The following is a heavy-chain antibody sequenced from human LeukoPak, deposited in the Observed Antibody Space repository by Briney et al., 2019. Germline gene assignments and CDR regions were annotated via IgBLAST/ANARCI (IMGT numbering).Heavy chain of an antibody. CDR1: GGSISSGDYY. V-gene: IGHV4-30-4*01. D-gene: IGHD3-10*01. CDR3: ARDSIGSGSWY. J-gene: IGHJ4*02. CDR2: IYYSGST. Sequence: SETLSLTCTVSGGSISSGDYYWRWIRQPPGKGLEWIGYIYYSGSTYYNPSLKSRLTISVDTSKNQCSLKLSSVTAADTAVYYCARDSIGSGSWYWGQGTLVTVSS.